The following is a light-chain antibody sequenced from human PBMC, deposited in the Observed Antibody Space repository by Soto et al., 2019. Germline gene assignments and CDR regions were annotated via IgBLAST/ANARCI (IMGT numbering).Light chain of an antibody. Sequence: QSALTQPASVSGSPGQSITISCTGTSSDVGGYNYVSWYQQHPGTAPHLMIYDVSNRPSGVSNRFSGSKSGNTASLTISGLQAEDEADYYCSSYTSSSTPLYVFGTGTKLTVL. CDR3: SSYTSSSTPLYV. J-gene: IGLJ1*01. V-gene: IGLV2-14*01. CDR1: SSDVGGYNY. CDR2: DVS.